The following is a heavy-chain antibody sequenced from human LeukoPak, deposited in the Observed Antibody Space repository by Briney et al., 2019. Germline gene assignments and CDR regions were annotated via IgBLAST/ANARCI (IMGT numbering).Heavy chain of an antibody. V-gene: IGHV3-48*01. Sequence: GGSLRLSCAASGFTFSSYNMNWARQAPGKGLEWVSYISSSSTTIYYADSVKGRFTISRDNAKNSLYLQMNSLRAEDTAVYYCARVDSNSYYYYYYYMDVWGKGTTVTVPS. D-gene: IGHD2/OR15-2a*01. J-gene: IGHJ6*03. CDR3: ARVDSNSYYYYYYYMDV. CDR2: ISSSSTTI. CDR1: GFTFSSYN.